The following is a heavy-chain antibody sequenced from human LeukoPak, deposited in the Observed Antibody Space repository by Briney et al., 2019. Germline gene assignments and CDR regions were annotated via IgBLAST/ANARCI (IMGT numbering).Heavy chain of an antibody. Sequence: GGALRLSCAASEFPFSSHWMYWVRQAPGKGLVWVARLSGDGSTTRHADSVKGRFTISRDNAKSTLYLQMDSLRVEDTALYYCARGIASSRSVAINLWGRGTLVVVSS. D-gene: IGHD6-13*01. J-gene: IGHJ4*02. V-gene: IGHV3-74*01. CDR2: LSGDGSTT. CDR3: ARGIASSRSVAINL. CDR1: EFPFSSHW.